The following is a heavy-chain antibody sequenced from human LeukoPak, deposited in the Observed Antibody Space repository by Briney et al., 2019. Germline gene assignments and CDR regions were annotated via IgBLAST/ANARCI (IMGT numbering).Heavy chain of an antibody. CDR1: GGSFSGYY. Sequence: SETLSLTCAVYGGSFSGYYWSWIRQPPGKGLEWIGEINHSGSTNYNPSLKSRVTISVDTSKNQFSLKLSSVTAADTAVYYCARGYLKGGYCSSTSCYGYRPRNDAFDIWGQGTMVTVSS. V-gene: IGHV4-34*01. D-gene: IGHD2-2*01. CDR2: INHSGST. CDR3: ARGYLKGGYCSSTSCYGYRPRNDAFDI. J-gene: IGHJ3*02.